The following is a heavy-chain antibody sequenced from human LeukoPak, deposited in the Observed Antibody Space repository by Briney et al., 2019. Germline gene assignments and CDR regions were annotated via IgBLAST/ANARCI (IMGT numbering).Heavy chain of an antibody. Sequence: GRSLRLSCAASGFTFSSYAMHWVRQAPGKGLEWVAVISYDGSNKYYADSVKGRFTISRDNSKNTLYLQMNSLRAEDTAAYYCAKGYSENHLNGCNYWGQGTLVTVSS. CDR3: AKGYSENHLNGCNY. CDR2: ISYDGSNK. V-gene: IGHV3-30-3*01. CDR1: GFTFSSYA. J-gene: IGHJ4*02. D-gene: IGHD1-14*01.